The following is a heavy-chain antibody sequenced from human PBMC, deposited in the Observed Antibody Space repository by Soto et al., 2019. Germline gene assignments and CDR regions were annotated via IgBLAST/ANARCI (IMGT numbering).Heavy chain of an antibody. V-gene: IGHV1-69*01. CDR3: ARDVLLWVGEGDESGYGMDV. Sequence: QVQLVQSGAEVKKPGSLVKVSCKAYGGTFSSDAISWVRQAPGQGLEWMGGTIPIFGTANYPQKFQGRVTLAEYESTSAAEMELSSLRSEDTAVYDCARDVLLWVGEGDESGYGMDVCCQETTVTAS. J-gene: IGHJ6*02. CDR2: TIPIFGTA. D-gene: IGHD3-10*01. CDR1: GGTFSSDA.